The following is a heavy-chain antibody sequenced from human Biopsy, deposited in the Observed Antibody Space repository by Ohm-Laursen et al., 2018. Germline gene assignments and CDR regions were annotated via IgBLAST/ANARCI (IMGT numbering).Heavy chain of an antibody. J-gene: IGHJ6*04. Sequence: SSVKVSCKASGGTFTTYGFNWVRQAPGQGLEWMGRIIPILGRPTYAQKFQGRVAITADTSTGTVFMDLSTLRSEDSALYYCAREQHPYIDVLTDSFSYVPMDVWGAGTTVTVSS. CDR1: GGTFTTYG. CDR2: IIPILGRP. V-gene: IGHV1-69*04. D-gene: IGHD3-9*01. CDR3: AREQHPYIDVLTDSFSYVPMDV.